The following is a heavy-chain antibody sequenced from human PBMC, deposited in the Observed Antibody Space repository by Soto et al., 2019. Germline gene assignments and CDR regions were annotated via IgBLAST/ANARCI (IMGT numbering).Heavy chain of an antibody. J-gene: IGHJ4*02. Sequence: QVQLQESGPGLVKPSDTLSLTCAVSGYSISSSNWWGWIRQPPGKGLEWIGYIYYSGTTYYNPSLKSRVTMSVHTSKNQFSLKLTSVTAVATAVYYCARSAIQGPIDYWGQGTLVTVSS. CDR2: IYYSGTT. CDR1: GYSISSSNW. V-gene: IGHV4-28*01. CDR3: ARSAIQGPIDY.